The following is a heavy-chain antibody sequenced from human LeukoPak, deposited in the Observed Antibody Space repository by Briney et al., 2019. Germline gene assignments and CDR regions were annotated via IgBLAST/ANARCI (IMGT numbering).Heavy chain of an antibody. V-gene: IGHV3-33*01. CDR1: GFTFSSFG. CDR2: IWSDGNNK. J-gene: IGHJ6*02. Sequence: SGGSLGLSCAASGFTFSSFGMHWVRQAPGKGLEWVAVIWSDGNNKYYADSVKGRFTISRDNSKNTLYLQMNSLRAEDTAVYYCAREEAPGGMDVWGQGTTATVSS. D-gene: IGHD1-1*01. CDR3: AREEAPGGMDV.